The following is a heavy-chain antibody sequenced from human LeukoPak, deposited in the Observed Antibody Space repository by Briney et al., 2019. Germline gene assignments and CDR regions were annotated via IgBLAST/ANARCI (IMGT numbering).Heavy chain of an antibody. CDR2: VDHSGST. CDR3: ARGQFFRGDYFWFDP. Sequence: SEPLSLTCAVYGGSFSDYYWSWIRQPPGKGLEWIGEVDHSGSTNYDPSLKSRVTISVDPSKNHFSLKLISLTAAETGIFYCARGQFFRGDYFWFDPWGEGTLVTVSS. CDR1: GGSFSDYY. D-gene: IGHD4-17*01. J-gene: IGHJ5*02. V-gene: IGHV4-34*01.